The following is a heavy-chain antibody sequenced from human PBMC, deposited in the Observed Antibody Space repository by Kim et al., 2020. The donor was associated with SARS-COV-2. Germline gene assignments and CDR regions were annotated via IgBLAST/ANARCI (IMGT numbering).Heavy chain of an antibody. D-gene: IGHD2-21*02. CDR1: GYNFTSFE. V-gene: IGHV1-8*01. J-gene: IGHJ3*02. CDR3: ARGVTAGVDI. CDR2: MSPNRLNT. Sequence: ASVKVSCKASGYNFTSFEINWVRQATGQGLEWMGRMSPNRLNTGYAQKFQGRVTMSTDISITTAYMELSSLTSEDTAVYYCARGVTAGVDIWGQGTMVTVAS.